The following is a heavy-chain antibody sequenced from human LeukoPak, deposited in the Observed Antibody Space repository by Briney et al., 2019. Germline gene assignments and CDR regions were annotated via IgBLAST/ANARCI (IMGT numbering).Heavy chain of an antibody. D-gene: IGHD3-22*01. V-gene: IGHV3-15*01. Sequence: GGSLRLSCAASGFTFSNAWMSWVRQAPGKGLEWVGRIKSKTDGGTTDYAAPVKGRFTISRDDSKNTLYLQMNSLKAEDTAVYYCTTEPTYYYDSSGYSEFDYWGQGTQVTVSS. CDR2: IKSKTDGGTT. J-gene: IGHJ4*02. CDR1: GFTFSNAW. CDR3: TTEPTYYYDSSGYSEFDY.